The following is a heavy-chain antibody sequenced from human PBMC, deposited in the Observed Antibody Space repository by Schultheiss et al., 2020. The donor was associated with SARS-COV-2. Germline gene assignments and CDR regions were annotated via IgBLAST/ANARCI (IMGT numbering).Heavy chain of an antibody. J-gene: IGHJ4*02. CDR3: AKEDSGYDQAFDY. CDR1: GFTFSDYF. Sequence: GESLKISCAASGFTFSDYFVTWVRQAPGKGLEWVSAISGSGGSTYYADSVKGRFTISRDNSKNTLYLQMNSLRAEDTAVYYCAKEDSGYDQAFDYWGQGTLVTVSS. CDR2: ISGSGGST. D-gene: IGHD5-12*01. V-gene: IGHV3-23*01.